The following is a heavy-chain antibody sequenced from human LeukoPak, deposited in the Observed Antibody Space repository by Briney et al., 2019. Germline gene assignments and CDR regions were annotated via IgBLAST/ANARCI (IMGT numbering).Heavy chain of an antibody. D-gene: IGHD3-22*01. CDR3: ARGVNDSKGCFDY. CDR2: IKQDGSEK. J-gene: IGHJ4*02. Sequence: GGSLRLSCAASGFTFSSYWMSWVRQAPGKGLEWVANIKQDGSEKYYVDSVKGRFTISRDNAKNSLYLQMNSLRAEDTAVYYCARGVNDSKGCFDYWGQGTLVTVSS. CDR1: GFTFSSYW. V-gene: IGHV3-7*01.